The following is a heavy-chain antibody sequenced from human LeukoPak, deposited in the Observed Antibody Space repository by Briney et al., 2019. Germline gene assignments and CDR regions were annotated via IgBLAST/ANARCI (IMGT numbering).Heavy chain of an antibody. D-gene: IGHD6-19*01. J-gene: IGHJ4*02. CDR3: AKDHRESWDDSSGCSDY. V-gene: IGHV3-23*01. CDR2: ISGSGGST. CDR1: GFTFSSYA. Sequence: GGSLRLSCAASGFTFSSYAMSWVRQAPGKGLEWVSAISGSGGSTYYADSVKGRFTISRDNSKNTLYLQMNSLRAEDTAVYYCAKDHRESWDDSSGCSDYWGQGTLVTVSS.